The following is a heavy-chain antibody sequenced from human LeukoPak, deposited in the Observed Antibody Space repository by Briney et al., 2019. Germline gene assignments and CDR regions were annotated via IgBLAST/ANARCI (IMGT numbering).Heavy chain of an antibody. CDR2: ISSSSSYI. V-gene: IGHV3-21*01. Sequence: GGSLRLSCAASGFTFSSYSMNWVRQAPGKGREWVSSISSSSSYIYYADSVKGRVTISRDNAKNSLYLQMNSLRAEDTAVYYCARDPDYYDSSGYYKYYYYGMDVWGQGTTVTVSS. D-gene: IGHD3-22*01. J-gene: IGHJ6*02. CDR1: GFTFSSYS. CDR3: ARDPDYYDSSGYYKYYYYGMDV.